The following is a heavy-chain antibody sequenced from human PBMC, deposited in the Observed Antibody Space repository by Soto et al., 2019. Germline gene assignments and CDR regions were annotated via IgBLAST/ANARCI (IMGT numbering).Heavy chain of an antibody. CDR3: ASGWILDDFWRDPAIAFDI. J-gene: IGHJ3*02. CDR2: IKQDGSEK. Sequence: PGGSLRLSCAASGFTFSSYWMSWVRQAPGKGLEWVANIKQDGSEKYYVDSVKGRFTISRDNAKNSLYLQMNSLRAEDTAVYYCASGWILDDFWRDPAIAFDIWGQGTMVTVSS. V-gene: IGHV3-7*01. CDR1: GFTFSSYW. D-gene: IGHD3-3*01.